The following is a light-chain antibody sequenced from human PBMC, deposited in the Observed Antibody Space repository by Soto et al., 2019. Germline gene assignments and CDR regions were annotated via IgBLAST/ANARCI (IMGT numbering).Light chain of an antibody. V-gene: IGKV2-28*01. Sequence: DIVMTQSPLSLPVTPGEPASISYRSSQSLLHSNGYNYLDWYLQKPGQSPQLLISLGSNRASGGPDGVSGSGSGTEFTLKISRVVAEDVGVYYCMQALQTGTFGQGTKVEIK. CDR3: MQALQTGT. CDR1: QSLLHSNGYNY. J-gene: IGKJ1*01. CDR2: LGS.